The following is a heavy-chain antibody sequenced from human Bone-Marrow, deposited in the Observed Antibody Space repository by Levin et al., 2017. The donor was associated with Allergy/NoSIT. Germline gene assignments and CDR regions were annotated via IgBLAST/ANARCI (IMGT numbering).Heavy chain of an antibody. CDR3: ARAVVVVAATKGWYFDL. D-gene: IGHD2-15*01. J-gene: IGHJ2*01. V-gene: IGHV1-69*01. CDR1: GGTFSSYA. CDR2: IIPIFGTA. Sequence: KISCKASGGTFSSYAISWVRQAPGQGLEWMGGIIPIFGTANYAQKFQGRVTITADESTSTAYMELSSLRSEDTAVYYCARAVVVVAATKGWYFDLWGRGTLVTVSS.